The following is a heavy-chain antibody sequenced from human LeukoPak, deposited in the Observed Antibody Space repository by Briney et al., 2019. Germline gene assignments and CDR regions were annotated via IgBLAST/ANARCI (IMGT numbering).Heavy chain of an antibody. Sequence: GGSLRHSCAASGFTLSSYSMNWVRQAPGKGLEWVSYLSSSSSPIYYADSVKGRFTISRDNAKNSLYLQMNSLRAEDTAVYYCARDIPAPGDAKFDCWGQGALVTVSS. CDR1: GFTLSSYS. CDR3: ARDIPAPGDAKFDC. D-gene: IGHD2-21*01. V-gene: IGHV3-48*04. J-gene: IGHJ4*02. CDR2: LSSSSSPI.